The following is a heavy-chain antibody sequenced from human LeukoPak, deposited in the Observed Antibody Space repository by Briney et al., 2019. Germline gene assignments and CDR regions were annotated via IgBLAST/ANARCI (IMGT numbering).Heavy chain of an antibody. CDR2: MYLSGTT. V-gene: IGHV4-4*02. Sequence: SGTLSLTCTVSGDSINSLDLWSWVRQPPGKGLEWIGEMYLSGTTHSNPSVKSRVTISIDKSKNQFFLNLSSVTATDTAVYYCAGLVGRYSSGLYYYYFDYWGQGTLVTVSS. CDR1: GDSINSLDL. D-gene: IGHD3-22*01. CDR3: AGLVGRYSSGLYYYYFDY. J-gene: IGHJ4*02.